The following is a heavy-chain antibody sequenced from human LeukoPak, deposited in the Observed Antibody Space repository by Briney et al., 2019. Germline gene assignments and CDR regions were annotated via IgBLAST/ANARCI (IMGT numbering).Heavy chain of an antibody. V-gene: IGHV4-31*03. CDR1: GGSISSGGYY. J-gene: IGHJ5*01. Sequence: SETLSLTCTVSGGSISSGGYYWTWVRQHPGKGLEWIGYIFYTGSTSYNPSLKSRITISLDTSKNQFSLKLNSVTAADTAVYYCARDTKDYDDFDWFDSWGQGTLVTVSS. CDR3: ARDTKDYDDFDWFDS. CDR2: IFYTGST. D-gene: IGHD4-17*01.